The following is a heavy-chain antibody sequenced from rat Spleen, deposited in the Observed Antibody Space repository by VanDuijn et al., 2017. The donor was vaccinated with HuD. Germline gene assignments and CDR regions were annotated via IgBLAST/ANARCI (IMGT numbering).Heavy chain of an antibody. CDR2: LSYDNYNT. CDR1: GFTFSDYY. D-gene: IGHD1-12*03. Sequence: EVQLVESDGGLVQPGRSLKLSCAASGFTFSDYYMAWVRQAPARGLEWVATLSYDNYNTYYRDSLKGRFTISRNNAKSTLFLQMDSLTSEDTATYYCARGKIYYHNSSPYEDYFDYWGQGVMVTVSS. CDR3: ARGKIYYHNSSPYEDYFDY. V-gene: IGHV5-29*01. J-gene: IGHJ2*01.